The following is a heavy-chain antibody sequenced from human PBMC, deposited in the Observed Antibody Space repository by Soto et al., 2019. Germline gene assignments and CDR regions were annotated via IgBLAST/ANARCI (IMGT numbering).Heavy chain of an antibody. CDR1: KYAFTRYY. Sequence: ASVKVSCKAPKYAFTRYYFHFVRQAPCQGLEWMGVLSPTASKTTYAQRFQGRMTLTRDTSTTTVSLELNGLTPEDTAVYYCARVTLRFGSPPDEWGQGTLVTVSS. CDR2: LSPTASKT. J-gene: IGHJ4*02. CDR3: ARVTLRFGSPPDE. D-gene: IGHD5-12*01. V-gene: IGHV1-46*01.